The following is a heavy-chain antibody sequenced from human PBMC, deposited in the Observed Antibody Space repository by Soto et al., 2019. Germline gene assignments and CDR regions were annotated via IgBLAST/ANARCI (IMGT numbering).Heavy chain of an antibody. CDR2: SSRSNNT. Sequence: GGSLSLSCSASGFAFSIYAMSWVRQTPEKGLGWVSSSSRSNNTYYADSVKGRFSISRDKSEKIVYLQMSRPRVEDTAVYFCAKAVRHVGSYYRTIDSCGQGTMVTVYS. CDR1: GFAFSIYA. CDR3: AKAVRHVGSYYRTIDS. J-gene: IGHJ4*02. V-gene: IGHV3-23*01. D-gene: IGHD1-26*01.